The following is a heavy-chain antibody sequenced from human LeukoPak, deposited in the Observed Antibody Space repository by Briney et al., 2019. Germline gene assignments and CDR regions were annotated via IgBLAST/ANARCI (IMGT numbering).Heavy chain of an antibody. J-gene: IGHJ4*02. Sequence: RASVKVSCKVSGYTLTELSMHWVRQAPGKGLEWMGGFDPEDGETIYAQKFQGRVTITADKSTSTAYMELSSLRSEDTAVYYCARAAPGNSGDYWGQGTLVTVSS. CDR3: ARAAPGNSGDY. V-gene: IGHV1-24*01. D-gene: IGHD4-23*01. CDR2: FDPEDGET. CDR1: GYTLTELS.